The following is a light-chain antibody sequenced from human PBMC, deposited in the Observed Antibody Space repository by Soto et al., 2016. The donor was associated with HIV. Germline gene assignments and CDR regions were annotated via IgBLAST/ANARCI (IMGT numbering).Light chain of an antibody. V-gene: IGLV3-21*03. Sequence: SYVLTQSPSVSVAPGKTARIACGGNNIGSKSVHWYQQKPGQAPVLVVYDDSDRPSGIPERFSGSNSGNSATLTISRVEAGDEADYFCQVRDSSTNHVVFGGGTKLTVL. CDR3: QVRDSSTNHVV. CDR1: NIGSKS. J-gene: IGLJ2*01. CDR2: DDS.